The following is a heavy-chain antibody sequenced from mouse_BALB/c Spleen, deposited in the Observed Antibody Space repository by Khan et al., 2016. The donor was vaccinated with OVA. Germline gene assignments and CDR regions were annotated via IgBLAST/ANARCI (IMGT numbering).Heavy chain of an antibody. D-gene: IGHD1-1*01. CDR2: IYPGDGDT. CDR3: ARYYGSRFAY. CDR1: GYAFSSSW. Sequence: QVQLKESGAELVRPGSSVKISCKASGYAFSSSWMNWVKQRPGQGLEWIGQIYPGDGDTNYNGKFKGKATLTADKSSSTAYMQLTSLTSEDSVVYFCARYYGSRFAYWGQGTLVTVSA. V-gene: IGHV1-80*01. J-gene: IGHJ3*01.